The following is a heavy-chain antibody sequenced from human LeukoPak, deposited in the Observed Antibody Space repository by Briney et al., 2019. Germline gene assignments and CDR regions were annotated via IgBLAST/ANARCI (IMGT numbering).Heavy chain of an antibody. D-gene: IGHD3-10*01. CDR2: ISYDGGNK. V-gene: IGHV3-30*04. CDR1: GFTFSSYA. CDR3: ARSFQRAALYGEDWFDP. J-gene: IGHJ5*02. Sequence: GRSLRLSCAASGFTFSSYAMNWVRQAPGKGLEWVAVISYDGGNKYYADSVKGRFTISRDNSKNTLDLQMNSLRAEDTAVYYCARSFQRAALYGEDWFDPWGQGTLVTVSS.